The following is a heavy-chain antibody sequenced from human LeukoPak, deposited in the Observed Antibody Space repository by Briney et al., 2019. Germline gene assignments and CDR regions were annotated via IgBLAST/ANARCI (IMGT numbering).Heavy chain of an antibody. CDR1: GGSLSSSNYY. Sequence: KPSENLSLTCTVSGGSLSSSNYYWSWIRQSPGKGLECIGSIFYSGSTFYNPSLRSRATISVDTSKNYFSLKLTSVTAADTAVYYCASSRVGDVFDVWGQGTMVPISS. D-gene: IGHD1-26*01. J-gene: IGHJ3*01. CDR2: IFYSGST. CDR3: ASSRVGDVFDV. V-gene: IGHV4-39*02.